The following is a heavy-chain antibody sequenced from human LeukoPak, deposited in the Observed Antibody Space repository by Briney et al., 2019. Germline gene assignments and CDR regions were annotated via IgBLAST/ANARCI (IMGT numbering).Heavy chain of an antibody. CDR1: GGSISRYY. CDR2: ISYTGST. D-gene: IGHD2-15*01. Sequence: PSETLSLTCTVSGGSISRYYWSWIRQPPGKGLEWIGYISYTGSTNYNPSLKSRVTISVDTSKNQFSLKLSSVTAADTAVYFCAKPRARRLQGYDAFDIWGQGTMVTVSS. CDR3: AKPRARRLQGYDAFDI. J-gene: IGHJ3*02. V-gene: IGHV4-59*12.